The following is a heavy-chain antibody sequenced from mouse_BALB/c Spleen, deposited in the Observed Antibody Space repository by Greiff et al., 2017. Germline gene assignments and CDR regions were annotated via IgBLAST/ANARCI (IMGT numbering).Heavy chain of an antibody. J-gene: IGHJ4*01. CDR1: GFSLTSYG. CDR3: AREPPTGIYAMDY. V-gene: IGHV2-9*02. Sequence: QVQLQQSGPGLVAPSQSLSITCTVSGFSLTSYGVHWVRQPPGKGLEWLGVIWAGGSTNYNSALMSRLSISKDNSKSQVFLKMNSLQTDDTAMYYCAREPPTGIYAMDYWGQGTSVTVSS. D-gene: IGHD4-1*02. CDR2: IWAGGST.